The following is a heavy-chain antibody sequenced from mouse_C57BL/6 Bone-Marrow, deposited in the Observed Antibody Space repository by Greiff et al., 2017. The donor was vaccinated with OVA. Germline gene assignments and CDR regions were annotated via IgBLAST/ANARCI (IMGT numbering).Heavy chain of an antibody. V-gene: IGHV1-4*01. CDR2: INPSSGYT. CDR3: ARDSITTVVPCAMDY. D-gene: IGHD1-1*01. Sequence: VQLQQSGAELARPGASVKMSCKASGYTFTSYTMHWVKQRPGQGLEWIGYINPSSGYTKYNQKFKDKATLTADKSSSTAYMQLSSLTSEDSAVYYCARDSITTVVPCAMDYWGQGTSVTVSS. CDR1: GYTFTSYT. J-gene: IGHJ4*01.